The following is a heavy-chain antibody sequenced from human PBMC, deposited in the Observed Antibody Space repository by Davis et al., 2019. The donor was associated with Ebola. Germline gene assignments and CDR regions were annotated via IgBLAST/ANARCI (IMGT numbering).Heavy chain of an antibody. V-gene: IGHV5-51*01. Sequence: KVSCKTSGYSFTNYWIGWVRQMPGKGLEWMGIIYPGDSDTRYSPSFQGQVTFSADKSISTAYMQWSSLKASDTAMYYCARAGSLGRYFDLWGRGTLVSVSS. CDR2: IYPGDSDT. CDR3: ARAGSLGRYFDL. D-gene: IGHD6-13*01. CDR1: GYSFTNYW. J-gene: IGHJ2*01.